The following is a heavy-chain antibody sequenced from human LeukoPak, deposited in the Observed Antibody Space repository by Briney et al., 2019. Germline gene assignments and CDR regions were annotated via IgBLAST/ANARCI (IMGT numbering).Heavy chain of an antibody. CDR3: ARAAYIYYDILTGYPKSRAFDI. J-gene: IGHJ3*02. CDR1: GGSISSYY. CDR2: IYYSGTT. V-gene: IGHV4-59*12. Sequence: PSETLSLTCTVSGGSISSYYWSWIRQPPGKGLEWIGYIYYSGTTNYNPSLKSRVTISVDTSKNQFSLKLSSVTAADTAVYYCARAAYIYYDILTGYPKSRAFDIWGQGTMVTVSS. D-gene: IGHD3-9*01.